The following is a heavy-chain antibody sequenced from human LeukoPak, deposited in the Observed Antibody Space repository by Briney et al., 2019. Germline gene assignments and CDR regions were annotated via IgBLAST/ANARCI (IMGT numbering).Heavy chain of an antibody. CDR2: TYYKSAWYN. J-gene: IGHJ4*02. V-gene: IGHV6-1*01. Sequence: SQTLSLTCAISGDSVSRDSIAWNWIRQSPSRGLEWLGRTYYKSAWYNDYAVSVKGRIIINPDTSKNQFSLQLNSVTPEDTAVYYCARGTGWPHFDYWGQGPLVTVSS. CDR3: ARGTGWPHFDY. D-gene: IGHD6-19*01. CDR1: GDSVSRDSIA.